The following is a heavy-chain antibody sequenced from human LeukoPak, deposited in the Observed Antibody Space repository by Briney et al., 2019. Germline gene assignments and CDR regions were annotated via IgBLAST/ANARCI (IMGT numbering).Heavy chain of an antibody. Sequence: ASVKVSCKASGYTFTGYYMHWVRQAPGQGLEWMGWINPNSGGTNYAQKFQGRVTMTRDTSISTAYMELSRLRSDDTAVYYCARDRTTVAGFDPWGQGTLVTVSS. D-gene: IGHD4-23*01. CDR2: INPNSGGT. CDR1: GYTFTGYY. CDR3: ARDRTTVAGFDP. V-gene: IGHV1-2*02. J-gene: IGHJ5*02.